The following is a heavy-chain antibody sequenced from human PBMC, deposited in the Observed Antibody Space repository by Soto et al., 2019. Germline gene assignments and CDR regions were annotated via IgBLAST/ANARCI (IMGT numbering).Heavy chain of an antibody. D-gene: IGHD6-13*01. CDR2: IDPSDSYI. CDR1: GYSYTSYW. J-gene: IGHJ5*02. Sequence: PGESLKISCKGSGYSYTSYWISWVRQMPGKGLVWMGRIDPSDSYINYSPSFQGHVTISADKSISTAYLQWSSLKASDTAMYYCARLPLAAAYSDANTWGQGTLVTVSS. CDR3: ARLPLAAAYSDANT. V-gene: IGHV5-10-1*01.